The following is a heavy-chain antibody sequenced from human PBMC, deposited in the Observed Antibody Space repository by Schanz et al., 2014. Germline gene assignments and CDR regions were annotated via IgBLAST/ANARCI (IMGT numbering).Heavy chain of an antibody. CDR1: GFTSSNAC. V-gene: IGHV3-15*01. CDR3: TTGGRRGYSHYFYGMDV. Sequence: EVQLVESGGCLVKPWGSLRLSCAASGFTSSNACMSWVRQAPGKGLEWVGRIKTKTDGGTTDYAAPVKGRFTISRDDSTNTLYLQMNSLKTEDTAVYYCTTGGRRGYSHYFYGMDVWGQGTTVTVS. J-gene: IGHJ6*02. D-gene: IGHD5-18*01. CDR2: IKTKTDGGTT.